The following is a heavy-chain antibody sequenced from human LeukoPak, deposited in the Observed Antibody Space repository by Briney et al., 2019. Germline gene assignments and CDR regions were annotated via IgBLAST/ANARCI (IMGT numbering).Heavy chain of an antibody. CDR2: ISSSSSYI. J-gene: IGHJ4*02. CDR3: ARDFEGSSCCDFDY. Sequence: KPGGSLRLSCAASGFTFSSYSMNWVRQAPGKGLEWVSSISSSSSYIYYADSVKGRFTISRDNAKNTLYLQMDSLRAEDTAVYYCARDFEGSSCCDFDYWGQGTLVTVSS. V-gene: IGHV3-21*01. CDR1: GFTFSSYS. D-gene: IGHD6-19*01.